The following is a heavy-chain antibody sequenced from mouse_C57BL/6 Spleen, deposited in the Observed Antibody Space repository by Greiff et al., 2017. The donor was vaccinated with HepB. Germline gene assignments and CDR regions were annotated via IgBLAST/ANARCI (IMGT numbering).Heavy chain of an antibody. CDR3: ARRVTRGYFDY. J-gene: IGHJ2*01. CDR2: ISSGGSYT. V-gene: IGHV5-6*01. Sequence: EVQGVESGGDLVKPGGSLKLSCAASGFTFSSYGMSWVRQTPDKRLEWVATISSGGSYTYYPDSVKGRFTISRDNAENTLYLQMSSLKSEDTAMYYCARRVTRGYFDYWGQGTTLTVSS. D-gene: IGHD2-3*01. CDR1: GFTFSSYG.